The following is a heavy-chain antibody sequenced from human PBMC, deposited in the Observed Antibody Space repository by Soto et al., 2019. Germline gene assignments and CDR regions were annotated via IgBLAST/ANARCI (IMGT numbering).Heavy chain of an antibody. D-gene: IGHD3-22*01. Sequence: GGSLRLSCAASGFTFSSYAMSWVRQAPGKGLEWVSAISGSGGSTYYADSVKGRFTISRDNSKNTLYLQMNSLGAEDTAVYYCAPSSGYYPEYFQHWGQGTLVTVSS. CDR3: APSSGYYPEYFQH. CDR2: ISGSGGST. V-gene: IGHV3-23*01. J-gene: IGHJ1*01. CDR1: GFTFSSYA.